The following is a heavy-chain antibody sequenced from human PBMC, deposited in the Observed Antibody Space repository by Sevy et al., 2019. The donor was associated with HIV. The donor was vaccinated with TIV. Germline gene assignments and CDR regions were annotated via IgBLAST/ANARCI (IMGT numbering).Heavy chain of an antibody. CDR3: ATSPLYYYGMDV. CDR1: GYTLTELS. J-gene: IGHJ6*02. CDR2: FDPEDGET. V-gene: IGHV1-24*01. Sequence: ASVKVSCKVSGYTLTELSMHWVRQAPGKGLEWMGGFDPEDGETIYAQTFQGRVTMTEDTSTDTAYMELSSLRSEDTAVYYCATSPLYYYGMDVWGQGTTVTVSS.